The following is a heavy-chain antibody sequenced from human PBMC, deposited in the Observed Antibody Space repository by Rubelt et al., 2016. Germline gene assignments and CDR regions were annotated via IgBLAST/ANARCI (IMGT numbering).Heavy chain of an antibody. CDR3: AKDDYGSIDY. D-gene: IGHD4-17*01. CDR2: VSGSVGSGET. CDR1: GFTFDDFG. V-gene: IGHV3-23*04. Sequence: EVQLVESGGGLVQPGGSLRLSCAASGFTFDDFGMSWVRQAPGRGLEWVSAVSGSVGSGETYYADSVKGRLTISGDNTMNTLYLQRDNLRADDTAIYYCAKDDYGSIDYWGQGTLVTVSS. J-gene: IGHJ4*02.